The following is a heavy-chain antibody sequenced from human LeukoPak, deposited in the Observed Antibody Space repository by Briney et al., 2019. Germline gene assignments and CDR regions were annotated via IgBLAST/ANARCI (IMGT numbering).Heavy chain of an antibody. J-gene: IGHJ3*02. V-gene: IGHV3-21*01. CDR3: ARVASGSQLAEAFDI. D-gene: IGHD6-6*01. Sequence: GGSLRLSCAASGFTFSSMNWVRQAPGKGLEWVSSISSSSSYIHYADSVKGRFTISRDNAKNSLYLQMNSLRAEDTAVYYCARVASGSQLAEAFDIWGQGTIVTVSS. CDR1: GFTFSS. CDR2: ISSSSSYI.